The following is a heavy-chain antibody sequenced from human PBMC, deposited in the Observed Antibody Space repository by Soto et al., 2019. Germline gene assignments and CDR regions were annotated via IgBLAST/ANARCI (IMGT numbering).Heavy chain of an antibody. D-gene: IGHD2-15*01. V-gene: IGHV1-3*01. J-gene: IGHJ6*02. Sequence: ASVKVSCKASGYTFTSYAMHWVRQAPGQRLEWMGWINAGNGNTKYSQKFQGRVTITRDTSASTAYMELSSLRSEDTAVYYCARGSGGWAHYYYYYGMDVWGQGTTVTVSS. CDR2: INAGNGNT. CDR3: ARGSGGWAHYYYYYGMDV. CDR1: GYTFTSYA.